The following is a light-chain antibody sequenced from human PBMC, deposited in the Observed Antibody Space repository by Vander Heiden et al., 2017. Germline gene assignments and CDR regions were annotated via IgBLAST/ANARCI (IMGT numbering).Light chain of an antibody. CDR2: DDS. Sequence: SSVLTQPPSVSVAPRQTARITGGGKNIGSKNVNWYNQKPCQAPGLVVYDDSDRHSGIPERVSGTNSGNTATVTISRVEAGEEADYYCQVWDRSSDHWVFGGGTKLTVL. CDR1: NIGSKN. V-gene: IGLV3-21*02. J-gene: IGLJ3*02. CDR3: QVWDRSSDHWV.